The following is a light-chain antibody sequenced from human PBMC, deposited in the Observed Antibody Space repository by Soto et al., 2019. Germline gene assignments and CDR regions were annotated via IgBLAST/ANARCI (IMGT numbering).Light chain of an antibody. CDR1: SSDVGSYNF. CDR2: EGS. V-gene: IGLV2-23*01. Sequence: QSALTQPASVSGSPGQSITISCTGTSSDVGSYNFVSWYQQHPGKAPKVMIYEGSKRPSGVSNRFSGSKSGNTASLTISGIQAEDEADYYCCSYAGSSTWVFGTGPKLTVL. CDR3: CSYAGSSTWV. J-gene: IGLJ1*01.